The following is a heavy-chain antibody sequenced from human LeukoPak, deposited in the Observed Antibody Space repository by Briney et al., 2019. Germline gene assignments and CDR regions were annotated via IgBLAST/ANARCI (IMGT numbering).Heavy chain of an antibody. CDR1: GYTFTGYY. V-gene: IGHV1-2*02. Sequence: ASVKVSCKASGYTFTGYYMHWVRQAPGQGLEWLGWINPNSGGTNYAQKFQGRVTMTRDTSISTAYMELSRLRSDDTAVYYCASQHIVVVNPFNYWGQGTLVTVSS. CDR3: ASQHIVVVNPFNY. CDR2: INPNSGGT. J-gene: IGHJ4*02. D-gene: IGHD2-21*01.